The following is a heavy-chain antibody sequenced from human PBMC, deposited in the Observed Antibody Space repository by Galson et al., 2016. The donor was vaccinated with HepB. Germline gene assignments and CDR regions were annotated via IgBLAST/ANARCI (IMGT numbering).Heavy chain of an antibody. CDR1: GYTFTSSG. CDR2: ISAYIGNT. Sequence: SVKVSCKASGYTFTSSGISWVRQAPGQGLEWMGWISAYIGNTNYAQKLQGRVTMTTDTSTSTAYMQLRSLRSDVTAVYYCASIQKIHYDVWGGDFYFYGMEDWGQGTTVTVSS. D-gene: IGHD3-3*01. CDR3: ASIQKIHYDVWGGDFYFYGMED. J-gene: IGHJ6*02. V-gene: IGHV1-18*01.